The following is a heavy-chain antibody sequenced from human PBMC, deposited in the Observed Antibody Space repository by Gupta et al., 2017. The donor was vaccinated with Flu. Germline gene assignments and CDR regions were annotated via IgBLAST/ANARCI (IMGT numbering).Heavy chain of an antibody. J-gene: IGHJ2*01. CDR2: ISSSGTII. Sequence: EVQLVESGGGLVQPGGSLRLSCAASRFPFSNFEMNWVRQAPGKGLEWVSYISSSGTIIYYADSVKGRFTISRDNAKNSLFLQMNSLRADDTAVYYCARERTVTTGTGYFDLWGRGTLVTVSS. CDR3: ARERTVTTGTGYFDL. D-gene: IGHD4-17*01. V-gene: IGHV3-48*03. CDR1: RFPFSNFE.